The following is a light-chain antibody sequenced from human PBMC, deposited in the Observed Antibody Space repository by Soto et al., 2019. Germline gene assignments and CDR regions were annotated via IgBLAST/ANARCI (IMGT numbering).Light chain of an antibody. CDR1: QDIGTW. CDR3: QLADSFPFA. Sequence: DIQLTQSPSSVSASVGDRVTITCRARQDIGTWLAWYQRKPGKAPKLLIYGASNLQSGVPSRFSGAGSGTDFNLTITSLQPEDFANYHCQLADSFPFAFGPGTKVDFK. CDR2: GAS. J-gene: IGKJ3*01. V-gene: IGKV1-12*01.